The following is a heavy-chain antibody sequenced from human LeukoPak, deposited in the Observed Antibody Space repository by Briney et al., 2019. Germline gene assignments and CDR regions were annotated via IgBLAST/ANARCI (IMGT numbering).Heavy chain of an antibody. Sequence: GRSLRLSCAASGFTFSSYAMHWVRQAPGKGLEWVANIKQDGSERYYVDSVKGRFAISRDNAENSLYLQMNSLRAEDTAVYYCARYGNGAWLAHYSFDIWGQGTMVTVSS. CDR2: IKQDGSER. V-gene: IGHV3-7*01. J-gene: IGHJ3*02. D-gene: IGHD6-19*01. CDR3: ARYGNGAWLAHYSFDI. CDR1: GFTFSSYA.